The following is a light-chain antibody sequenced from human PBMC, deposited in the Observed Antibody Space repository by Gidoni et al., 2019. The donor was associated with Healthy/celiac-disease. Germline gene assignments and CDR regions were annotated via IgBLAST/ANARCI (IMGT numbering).Light chain of an antibody. Sequence: EIVLTQSPGTLSLSPGERATLSCRASQSVSSSYLAWYQQKPGQAPWLLIYGASSRATGIPDRFSGSGSGTDFTLTISRLVPEDFAVYYCQQYGSSPLTFGGGTKVEIK. CDR1: QSVSSSY. CDR2: GAS. CDR3: QQYGSSPLT. V-gene: IGKV3-20*01. J-gene: IGKJ4*01.